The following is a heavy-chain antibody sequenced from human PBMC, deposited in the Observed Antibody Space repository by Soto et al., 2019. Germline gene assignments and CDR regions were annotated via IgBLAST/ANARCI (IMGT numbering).Heavy chain of an antibody. D-gene: IGHD2-15*01. CDR1: GFSATSSGVG. J-gene: IGHJ5*01. Sequence: QLTLKESGPPLVKPTQPLTLPCAFSGFSATSSGVGVAWLRQPPGKALEWLAVIYWDDADQYRPSLKTRLTINTYTPNRQVVLTMTKIGPVGIGTYYCAGLLPGPWAYDLDSWGHGTVVTVSS. CDR3: AGLLPGPWAYDLDS. V-gene: IGHV2-5*02. CDR2: IYWDDAD.